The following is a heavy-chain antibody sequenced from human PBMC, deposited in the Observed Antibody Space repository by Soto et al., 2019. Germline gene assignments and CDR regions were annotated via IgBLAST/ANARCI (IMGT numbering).Heavy chain of an antibody. V-gene: IGHV3-48*02. Sequence: EVQLEESGGALVQPGGSLRLSCAASGFTFKTYNMNWVRQAPGKGLEWVSYIGTSGTPVYYADSVKGRFTISRDNAKNYLFLQMHSLRDEDTALYFCASDPSPDSSGGYYFDCWGQGTLVTVSS. J-gene: IGHJ4*02. D-gene: IGHD6-19*01. CDR1: GFTFKTYN. CDR2: IGTSGTPV. CDR3: ASDPSPDSSGGYYFDC.